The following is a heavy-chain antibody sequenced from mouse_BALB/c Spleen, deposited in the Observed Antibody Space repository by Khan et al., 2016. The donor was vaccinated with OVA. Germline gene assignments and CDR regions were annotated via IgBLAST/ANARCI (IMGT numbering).Heavy chain of an antibody. D-gene: IGHD1-1*01. V-gene: IGHV5-12-2*01. CDR3: ARPSTTEYDYFMDY. J-gene: IGHJ4*01. CDR1: GFTFSSYT. CDR2: ISNGGGSR. Sequence: VKLVESGGDLVQPGGSLKLSCAASGFTFSSYTMSWVHQTPEKRLEWVAFISNGGGSRYYPDTVKGRFTISRDNAKNILYLQMSSLKSEDTAMYYCARPSTTEYDYFMDYWGQGTSVTVSS.